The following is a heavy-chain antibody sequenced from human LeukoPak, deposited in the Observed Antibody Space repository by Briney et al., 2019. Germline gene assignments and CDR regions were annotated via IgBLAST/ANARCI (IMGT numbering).Heavy chain of an antibody. CDR1: GFTFRNTW. V-gene: IGHV3-7*01. CDR2: INQDGSTK. J-gene: IGHJ4*02. D-gene: IGHD1-26*01. Sequence: GGPLRLSCAVSGFTFRNTWMACVRQTPGKGLEWVANINQDGSTKHYVDSVKGRFTISRDNVKNSLYLQMNSLRAEDTAINYCAREQNGSLDYWGQGTLVTVSS. CDR3: AREQNGSLDY.